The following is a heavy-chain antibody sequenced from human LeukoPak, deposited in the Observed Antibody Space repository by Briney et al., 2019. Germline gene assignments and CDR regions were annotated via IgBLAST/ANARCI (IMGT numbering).Heavy chain of an antibody. Sequence: GGSLRLSCAASGFTFDDYDMHWVRQVPGKGLEWVSGISWKSARTGYGDSVKGRFTISRDNAKKTLYLQMNSLRAEDMALYYCAKKKCSSSSCWFDYWGQGTLVTVSS. V-gene: IGHV3-9*03. CDR3: AKKKCSSSSCWFDY. CDR1: GFTFDDYD. CDR2: ISWKSART. D-gene: IGHD2-2*01. J-gene: IGHJ4*02.